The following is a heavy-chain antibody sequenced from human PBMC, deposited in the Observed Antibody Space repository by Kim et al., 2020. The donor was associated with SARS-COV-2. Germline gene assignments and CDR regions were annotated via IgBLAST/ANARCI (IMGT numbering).Heavy chain of an antibody. Sequence: ASVKVSCKASGYTFTSNPVNWVRQAPGQGLEWMGWINTKTGNPSYARGFTGRFVFSLDTSVSSAYLQISSLKAEDTAIYYCARGPGPVDPWGQGTLATV. CDR2: INTKTGNP. V-gene: IGHV7-4-1*02. CDR1: GYTFTSNP. CDR3: ARGPGPVDP. D-gene: IGHD2-2*01. J-gene: IGHJ5*02.